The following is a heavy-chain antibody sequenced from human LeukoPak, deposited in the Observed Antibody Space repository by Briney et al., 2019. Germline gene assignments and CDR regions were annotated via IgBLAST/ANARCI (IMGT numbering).Heavy chain of an antibody. J-gene: IGHJ4*02. D-gene: IGHD3-10*01. Sequence: GGSLRLSCVVSGFVFRTSGMHWVRQAPGKGLEWVAFIQYDGSEIYYADSVKGRFTISRDNSKNTLYLQVNSLRAEDTAVFYCARESGAARIGQLLNYWGQGTLVTVSS. V-gene: IGHV3-30*02. CDR3: ARESGAARIGQLLNY. CDR2: IQYDGSEI. CDR1: GFVFRTSG.